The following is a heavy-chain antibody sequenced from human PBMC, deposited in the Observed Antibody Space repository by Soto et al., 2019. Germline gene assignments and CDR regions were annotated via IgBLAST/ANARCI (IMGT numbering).Heavy chain of an antibody. V-gene: IGHV4-59*01. D-gene: IGHD5-12*01. CDR2: IYYSGST. J-gene: IGHJ4*02. Sequence: QVQLQESGPGLVKASETLSLTCTVSVGSISSYYWSWIRQPPGKGLEWIGYIYYSGSTNYNPSLKSRVTISVDTSKNQFSLKLSYVTAADTAVYYCARGDGYNSDYWGQGTLVTVSS. CDR3: ARGDGYNSDY. CDR1: VGSISSYY.